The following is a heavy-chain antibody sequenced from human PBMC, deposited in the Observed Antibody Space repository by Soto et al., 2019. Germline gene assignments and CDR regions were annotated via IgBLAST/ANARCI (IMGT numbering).Heavy chain of an antibody. CDR1: GFTLSTYS. D-gene: IGHD6-19*01. Sequence: GGSLRLSCAASGFTLSTYSLNWVRQAPGKGLEWLSYISGSSHIIYYADSVKGRFTISRDNAKNSLYLQMNSLRAEDTAVYYCAREGRIAVGFDYWGQGTLVTVSS. CDR2: ISGSSHII. CDR3: AREGRIAVGFDY. V-gene: IGHV3-48*04. J-gene: IGHJ4*02.